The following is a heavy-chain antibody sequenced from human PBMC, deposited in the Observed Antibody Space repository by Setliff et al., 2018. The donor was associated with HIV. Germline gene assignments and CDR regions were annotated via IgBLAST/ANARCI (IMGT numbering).Heavy chain of an antibody. CDR3: AREQVGFGPPRGMDV. CDR1: GYTFSTYG. CDR2: IIPIFGTP. Sequence: SVKVSCKASGYTFSTYGISWVRQAPGQGLEWMGGIIPIFGTPNYAQKFQGRVTIMRDTSASTAYMELSSLRSEDTAVYYCAREQVGFGPPRGMDVWGQGTTVTVSS. V-gene: IGHV1-69*05. D-gene: IGHD3-10*01. J-gene: IGHJ6*02.